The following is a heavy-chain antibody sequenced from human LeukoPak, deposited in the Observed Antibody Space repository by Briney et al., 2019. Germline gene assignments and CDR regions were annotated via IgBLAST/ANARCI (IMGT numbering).Heavy chain of an antibody. J-gene: IGHJ6*02. D-gene: IGHD4-17*01. CDR2: IYPDNSDT. V-gene: IGHV5-51*01. Sequence: GESLKISCKGSGYSFTTYWIAWVRQMPGKGLEWMGIIYPDNSDTRYSPSFQGHVTISADKSITTAYLQWSSLKASDTAIYFCARHTDPRYYYGLDVWGQGTTVIVSS. CDR3: ARHTDPRYYYGLDV. CDR1: GYSFTTYW.